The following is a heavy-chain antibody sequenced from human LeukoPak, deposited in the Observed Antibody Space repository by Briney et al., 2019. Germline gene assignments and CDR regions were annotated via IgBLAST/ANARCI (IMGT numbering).Heavy chain of an antibody. CDR3: ARDANTRGNSFDP. Sequence: SETLSLTCTVSGGSISSYYWSWIRQPPGKGLEWIGYTYYSGSTNYNPSLKSRGTISIDTSKNQFSLKLSSVTAADTAVYYCARDANTRGNSFDPWGQGALVTVSS. D-gene: IGHD4-23*01. CDR1: GGSISSYY. V-gene: IGHV4-59*01. CDR2: TYYSGST. J-gene: IGHJ5*02.